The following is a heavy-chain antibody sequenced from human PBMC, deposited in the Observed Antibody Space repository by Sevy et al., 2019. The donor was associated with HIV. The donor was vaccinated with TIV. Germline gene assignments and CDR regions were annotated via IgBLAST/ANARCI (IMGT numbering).Heavy chain of an antibody. J-gene: IGHJ4*02. V-gene: IGHV5-51*01. Sequence: GESLKISCKGSGYSFTSYWIGWVRQMPGKGLEWMGIIYPGDSDTRYSPSFQGQVTISADKSICTAYLQWSSLKASDTAMYYCARRAVVPAATVYYFDYWGQGTLVTVSS. CDR3: ARRAVVPAATVYYFDY. CDR2: IYPGDSDT. D-gene: IGHD2-2*01. CDR1: GYSFTSYW.